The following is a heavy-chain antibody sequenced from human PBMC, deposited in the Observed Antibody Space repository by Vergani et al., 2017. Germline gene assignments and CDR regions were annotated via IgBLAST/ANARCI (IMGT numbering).Heavy chain of an antibody. CDR1: GFTFSSYW. CDR3: ARDEGQDFWSGHDAFDI. Sequence: EVQLVESGGGLVQPGGSLRLSCAASGFTFSSYWMHWVRQAPGKGLVWVSRINSDGSSTSYADSVKGRFTISRDNAKNSLYLQMNSLRAEDTAVYYCARDEGQDFWSGHDAFDIWGQGTMVTVSS. D-gene: IGHD3-3*01. J-gene: IGHJ3*02. CDR2: INSDGSST. V-gene: IGHV3-74*01.